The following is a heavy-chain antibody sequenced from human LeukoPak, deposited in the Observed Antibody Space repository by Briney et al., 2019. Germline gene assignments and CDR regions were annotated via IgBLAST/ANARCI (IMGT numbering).Heavy chain of an antibody. CDR2: FDPEDGET. J-gene: IGHJ4*02. CDR1: GYTLTELS. Sequence: ASVEVSCKVSGYTLTELSMHWVRQAPGKGLEWMGGFDPEDGETIYAQKFQGRVTMTEDTSTDTAYMELSSLRSEDTAVYYCATPISGGYYFDYWGQGTLVTVSS. D-gene: IGHD2-15*01. CDR3: ATPISGGYYFDY. V-gene: IGHV1-24*01.